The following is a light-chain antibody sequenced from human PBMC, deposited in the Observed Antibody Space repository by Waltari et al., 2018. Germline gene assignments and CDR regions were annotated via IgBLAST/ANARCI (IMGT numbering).Light chain of an antibody. V-gene: IGKV1-33*01. J-gene: IGKJ2*01. CDR3: LQHDNLPYT. Sequence: DIQMTQSPSSLSASVGDTITITCQASQGIAKYLNGYQQKPGKAPDLLIYGTSNLQAGVPSRFSGSGSGTDFTLTISSLQPEDIATYYCLQHDNLPYTFGQGTRLE. CDR2: GTS. CDR1: QGIAKY.